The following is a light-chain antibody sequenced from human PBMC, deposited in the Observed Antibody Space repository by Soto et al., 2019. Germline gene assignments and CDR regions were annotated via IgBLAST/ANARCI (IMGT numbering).Light chain of an antibody. J-gene: IGKJ4*01. CDR3: QQRSNWPLT. CDR1: QSVSSY. Sequence: EIVLTQSPATLSLSPVSRATLSCRVSQSVSSYLAWYQQKPGQAPRLLIYDASNRATGIPARFSGSGSGTDFTLTISSLEPEDFAVYYCQQRSNWPLTFGGGTKVDIK. CDR2: DAS. V-gene: IGKV3-11*01.